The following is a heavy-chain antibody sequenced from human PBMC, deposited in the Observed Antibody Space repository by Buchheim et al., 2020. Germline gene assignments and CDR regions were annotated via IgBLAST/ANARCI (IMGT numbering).Heavy chain of an antibody. V-gene: IGHV4-59*01. D-gene: IGHD5-24*01. CDR3: ARAEMATITGSLFWFDP. J-gene: IGHJ5*02. CDR1: GGSISSYY. CDR2: IYYSGST. Sequence: QVQLQESGPGLVKPSETLSLTCTVSGGSISSYYWSWIRQPPGKGLEWIGYIYYSGSTNYNPSLKSRVTISVETSKNQFSLKLSSVTAADTAVYYCARAEMATITGSLFWFDPWGQGTL.